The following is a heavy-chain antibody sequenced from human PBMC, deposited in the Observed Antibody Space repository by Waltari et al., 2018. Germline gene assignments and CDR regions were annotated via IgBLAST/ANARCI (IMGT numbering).Heavy chain of an antibody. D-gene: IGHD1-7*01. V-gene: IGHV1-69*08. J-gene: IGHJ5*02. CDR1: GGTFSSYA. Sequence: QVQLVQSGAEVKKPGSSVKVSCKASGGTFSSYAISWVRQAPGQGLEWRGRIIPIFGTANYAQKFQGRVTITADKSTSTAYMELSSLRSEDTAVYYCARARLGRNYALNWFDPWGQGTLVTVSS. CDR2: IIPIFGTA. CDR3: ARARLGRNYALNWFDP.